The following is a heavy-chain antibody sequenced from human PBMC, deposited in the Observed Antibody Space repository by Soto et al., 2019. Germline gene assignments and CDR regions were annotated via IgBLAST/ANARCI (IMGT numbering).Heavy chain of an antibody. CDR2: INHSGST. CDR3: ARSGRIQLWSYFDY. CDR1: GGCFSGYY. D-gene: IGHD5-18*01. V-gene: IGHV4-34*01. Sequence: PSETLSLTCAVYGGCFSGYYWSWIRQPPGKGLEWIGGINHSGSTNYNPSLESRVTISVDTSKNQFSLKLSSVTAADTAVYYCARSGRIQLWSYFDYWGQGTLVTVSS. J-gene: IGHJ4*02.